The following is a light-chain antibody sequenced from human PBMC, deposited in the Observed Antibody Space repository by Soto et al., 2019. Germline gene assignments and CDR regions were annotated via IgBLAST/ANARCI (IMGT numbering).Light chain of an antibody. CDR3: TSVARGDIYV. J-gene: IGLJ3*02. V-gene: IGLV2-8*01. CDR1: SSDVGGYNY. CDR2: EVT. Sequence: QSALTQPPSASGSPGQSVTISCTGTSSDVGGYNYVSWYQQHPGKAPKLIIFEVTKRPSGVPDRFSGSKSGNTASLTVSGLQAEDEGDYYCTSVARGDIYVFGGGTKLTVL.